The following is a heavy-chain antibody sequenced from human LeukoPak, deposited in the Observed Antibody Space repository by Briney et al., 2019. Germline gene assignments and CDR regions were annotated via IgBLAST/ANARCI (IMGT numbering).Heavy chain of an antibody. J-gene: IGHJ4*02. V-gene: IGHV3-74*01. CDR2: INSDGSST. D-gene: IGHD3-22*01. Sequence: GGSLRLSCAASGFTFSSYWMHWVRQAPGKGLVWVSRINSDGSSTSYADSVKGRFTISRDNAKNTLYLQMNSLRAEDTAVYYCARGPYDSSGYYYSPPTDYWGQGTLVTASS. CDR3: ARGPYDSSGYYYSPPTDY. CDR1: GFTFSSYW.